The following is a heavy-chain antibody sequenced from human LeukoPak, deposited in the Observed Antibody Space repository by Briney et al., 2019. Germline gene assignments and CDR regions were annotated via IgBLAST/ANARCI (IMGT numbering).Heavy chain of an antibody. CDR1: GFTFSSYA. CDR3: AKDQARYSTGWNGGGFDS. J-gene: IGHJ4*02. D-gene: IGHD6-19*01. V-gene: IGHV3-23*01. CDR2: IRASGGST. Sequence: GGSLRLSCAASGFTFSSYAMNWVRQAPGKGLEWASGIRASGGSTYYADSVKGRFTISRGNSKNTLYLQMSSLRAEDTALYYCAKDQARYSTGWNGGGFDSWGQGTLVTVSS.